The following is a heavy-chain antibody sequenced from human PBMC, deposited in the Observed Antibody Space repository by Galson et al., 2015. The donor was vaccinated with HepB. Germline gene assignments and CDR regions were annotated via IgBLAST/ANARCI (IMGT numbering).Heavy chain of an antibody. CDR1: GGSISSSSYY. CDR3: ARGREVKSPYYFDY. V-gene: IGHV4-39*07. D-gene: IGHD1-26*01. J-gene: IGHJ4*02. Sequence: SETLSLTCTVSGGSISSSSYYWGWIRQPPGKGLEWIGSIYYSGSTYYNASLKSRVTISVDTSKNQFSLKLSSVTAADTAVYYCARGREVKSPYYFDYWGQGTLVTVSS. CDR2: IYYSGST.